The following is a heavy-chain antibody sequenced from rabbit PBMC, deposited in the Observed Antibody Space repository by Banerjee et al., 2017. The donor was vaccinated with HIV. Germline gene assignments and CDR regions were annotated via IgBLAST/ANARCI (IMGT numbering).Heavy chain of an antibody. CDR3: ARDRSYYAYAYVGSAYGTGFNL. V-gene: IGHV1S45*01. D-gene: IGHD4-2*01. Sequence: QEQLVESGGGLVQPGGSLKLSCTASGFSFSNKAVMCWVRQAPGKGLEWIACINAITGKAVYASWAKGRFTFSKTSSTTVTLQMTSLTAADTATYFCARDRSYYAYAYVGSAYGTGFNLWGPGTLVTVS. CDR2: INAITGKA. J-gene: IGHJ4*01. CDR1: GFSFSNKAV.